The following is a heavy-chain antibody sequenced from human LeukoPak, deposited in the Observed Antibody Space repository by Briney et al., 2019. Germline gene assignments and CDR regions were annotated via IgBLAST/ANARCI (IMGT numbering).Heavy chain of an antibody. V-gene: IGHV3-64D*06. CDR3: VKAPGRAPTGTEERGIDY. D-gene: IGHD1-1*01. CDR1: GFTFSRYA. Sequence: GGSLRLSCSAYGFTFSRYAMHWVRQPPGKGLEYVSAISSNGGSTYYADSVKGRFTISRDNSKNTLYLQMSRLRAEDMAVYYCVKAPGRAPTGTEERGIDYWGQGTLVSVSS. CDR2: ISSNGGST. J-gene: IGHJ4*02.